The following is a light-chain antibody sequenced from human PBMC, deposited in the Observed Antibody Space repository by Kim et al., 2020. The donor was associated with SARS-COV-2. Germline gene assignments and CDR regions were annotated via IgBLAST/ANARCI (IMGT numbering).Light chain of an antibody. V-gene: IGLV3-19*01. CDR2: DTD. CDR3: NSRDSSGYNVA. J-gene: IGLJ2*01. CDR1: SLRSHY. Sequence: SSELTQDPSVSVTLGQTVRITCQGDSLRSHYASWYRQKPGQAPILVIYDTDNRPSGIPDRFSGSSSGHTASLTITGAQAEDEADYYCNSRDSSGYNVAFGGGTKLTVL.